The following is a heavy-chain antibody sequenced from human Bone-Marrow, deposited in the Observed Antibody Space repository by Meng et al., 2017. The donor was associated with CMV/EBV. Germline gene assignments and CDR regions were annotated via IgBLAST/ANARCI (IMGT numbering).Heavy chain of an antibody. CDR3: AREWELLVNWFDP. CDR1: GGSISSSSYY. V-gene: IGHV4-39*07. CDR2: IYYSGST. D-gene: IGHD1-26*01. Sequence: SETLSLTCTVSGGSISSSSYYWRWIRQPPGKGLEWIGSIYYSGSTYYNPSLKSRVTISVDTSKNQFSLKLSSVTAADTAVYYCAREWELLVNWFDPWGQGTLVTVSS. J-gene: IGHJ5*02.